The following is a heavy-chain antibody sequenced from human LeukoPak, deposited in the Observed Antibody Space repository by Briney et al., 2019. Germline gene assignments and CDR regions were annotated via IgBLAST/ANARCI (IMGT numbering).Heavy chain of an antibody. CDR3: ARLLIY. D-gene: IGHD3-16*01. CDR1: GYTFIGNY. CDR2: INPNSGDT. Sequence: VSVKVSCKASGYTFIGNYMHWVRQAPGQGLEWMGWINPNSGDTNFAQNFQGRVTMTRDTSISTAYMELNRLTSDDTAVYYCARLLIYWGQGTLVTVSS. V-gene: IGHV1-2*02. J-gene: IGHJ4*02.